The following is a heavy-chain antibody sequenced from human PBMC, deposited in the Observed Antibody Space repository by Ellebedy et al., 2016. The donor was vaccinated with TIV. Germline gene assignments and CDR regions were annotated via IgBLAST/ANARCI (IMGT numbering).Heavy chain of an antibody. J-gene: IGHJ4*02. CDR2: ISFDGSNK. D-gene: IGHD3-22*01. CDR3: ARDSGDSSGPTPDY. Sequence: PGGSLRLSCAASGFTFSNHGIHWVRQAPGKGLEWVAVISFDGSNKHYVDSVKGRFTISRDNSKNTLYLQMNSLRAEDTAVYYCARDSGDSSGPTPDYWGQGTLVTVSS. V-gene: IGHV3-30*03. CDR1: GFTFSNHG.